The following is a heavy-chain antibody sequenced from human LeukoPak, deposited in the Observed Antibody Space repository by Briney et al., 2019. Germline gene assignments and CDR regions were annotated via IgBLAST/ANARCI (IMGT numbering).Heavy chain of an antibody. CDR1: GCSISSNSNY. J-gene: IGHJ6*03. V-gene: IGHV4-39*01. CDR3: ARIAAAGSYMEV. Sequence: SETLSLTCTVSGCSISSNSNYWGWNPQPPGKELVGIVSIYYSGSTYSNPSLNSRVTISVDTSKNQFSLKLSSVTAADTAVYYCARIAAAGSYMEVWGKGNTVTVSS. D-gene: IGHD6-13*01. CDR2: IYYSGST.